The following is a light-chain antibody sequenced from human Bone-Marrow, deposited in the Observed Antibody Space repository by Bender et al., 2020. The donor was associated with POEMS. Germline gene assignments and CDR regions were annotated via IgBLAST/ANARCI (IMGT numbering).Light chain of an antibody. J-gene: IGLJ2*01. CDR2: EVT. CDR3: SSCTGRGII. CDR1: SGDIGAYNA. V-gene: IGLV2-14*01. Sequence: QSALTQPASLSASPGQSVTISCTGTSGDIGAYNAVSWYQQHPDKAPKVILSEVTKRPSGISDRFSGSKTGNTASLTISGLQADDEAEYHCSSCTGRGIIFGGGTKVTVL.